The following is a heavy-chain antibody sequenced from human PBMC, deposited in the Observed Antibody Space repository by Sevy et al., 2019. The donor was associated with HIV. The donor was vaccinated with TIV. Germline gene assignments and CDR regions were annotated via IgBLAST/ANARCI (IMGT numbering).Heavy chain of an antibody. D-gene: IGHD4-17*01. Sequence: GGSLRLSCAASGFAFSTHAMHWVRQAPGKGLEWVAVISYEGTETFYAASVEGRFTISRDNSKNILYLQMDSLRAEDTAVYYCARMVSGGLRWELIKENAFDIWGQGTAVTVSS. CDR3: ARMVSGGLRWELIKENAFDI. V-gene: IGHV3-30-3*01. CDR1: GFAFSTHA. CDR2: ISYEGTET. J-gene: IGHJ3*02.